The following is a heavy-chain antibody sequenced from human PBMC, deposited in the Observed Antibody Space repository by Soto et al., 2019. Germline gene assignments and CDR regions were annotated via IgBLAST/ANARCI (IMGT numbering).Heavy chain of an antibody. CDR2: ISGSGGST. J-gene: IGHJ6*03. CDR3: AKGPPGVIVYYYMNV. CDR1: GVTFSSYA. V-gene: IGHV3-23*01. D-gene: IGHD2-21*01. Sequence: CAAAGVTFSSYAMSWVLKTPGKGLEWVSAISGSGGSTYYADSVKGRFTISRDNSKNTLYLQMNSLRAEDTAVYYCAKGPPGVIVYYYMNVWGKGTTVTVSS.